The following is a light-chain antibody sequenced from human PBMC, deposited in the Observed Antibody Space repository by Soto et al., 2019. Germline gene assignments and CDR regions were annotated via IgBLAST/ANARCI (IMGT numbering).Light chain of an antibody. CDR3: QQYKRYSLT. Sequence: DIQMTQSPSTLSASVGDRVTITCRASQSINNWLAWYQQKPVKAPKLLIYDGFSLESGVPLRFRGSGVGTEFTLTISSLQPDYSATYYCQQYKRYSLTFGGGTKVDI. CDR2: DGF. V-gene: IGKV1-5*01. CDR1: QSINNW. J-gene: IGKJ4*01.